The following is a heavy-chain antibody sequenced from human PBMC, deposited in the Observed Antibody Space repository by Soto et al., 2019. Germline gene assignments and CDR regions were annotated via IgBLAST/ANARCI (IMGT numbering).Heavy chain of an antibody. Sequence: EVQLVESGGGLIQPGGSLRLSCAASGFSFNTYAMNWVRQAQGKGLEWISYISSSSSRIYYADSVKGRFTLSRDNAKNSLYLQMNSLRAEDTAVYYCASDPGIAAAGMDYWGQGTLVTVSS. J-gene: IGHJ4*02. CDR3: ASDPGIAAAGMDY. V-gene: IGHV3-48*04. CDR2: ISSSSSRI. CDR1: GFSFNTYA. D-gene: IGHD6-25*01.